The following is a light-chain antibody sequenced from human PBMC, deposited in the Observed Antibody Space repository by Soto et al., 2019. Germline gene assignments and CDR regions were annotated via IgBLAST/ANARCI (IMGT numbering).Light chain of an antibody. V-gene: IGKV3D-20*02. CDR1: HTISSSY. CDR3: QQRSDWPIT. CDR2: AAS. Sequence: EVVMRQSPGTLSLSPGEIATLSCRASHTISSSYLAWYQQKPGQAPRLLIYAASTRATDIPDRFSGSGSGTDFTLTISRLEPEDFAVYYCQQRSDWPITFGQGTRLEIK. J-gene: IGKJ5*01.